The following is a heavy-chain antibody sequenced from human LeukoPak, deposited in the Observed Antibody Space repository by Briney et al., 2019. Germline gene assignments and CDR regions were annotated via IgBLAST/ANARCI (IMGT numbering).Heavy chain of an antibody. V-gene: IGHV1-46*01. D-gene: IGHD2-21*02. CDR3: ARGGLAYCGGDCYPDPNFDY. J-gene: IGHJ4*02. CDR2: INPSGGST. CDR1: GYTFTSYY. Sequence: GASVKVSCKASGYTFTSYYMHWVRQAPGQGLEWMGIINPSGGSTSYAQKFQGRVTMTRDTSTSTVYMELSSLRSEDTAVYYCARGGLAYCGGDCYPDPNFDYWGQGTLVTVSS.